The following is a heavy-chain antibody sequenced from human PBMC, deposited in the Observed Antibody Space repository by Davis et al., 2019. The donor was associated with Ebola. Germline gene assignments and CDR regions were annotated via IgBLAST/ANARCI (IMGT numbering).Heavy chain of an antibody. CDR2: ISGSGGST. V-gene: IGHV3-23*01. CDR3: TKDTSNIWFDI. D-gene: IGHD1-26*01. J-gene: IGHJ3*02. Sequence: GGSLRLSCAASGFTFSTYTMHWVRQAPGKGLEWVSAISGSGGSTYYADSVKGRFTISRDNSKNTLYLQMNGLRVEDTAIYYCTKDTSNIWFDIWGQGTMVTVSS. CDR1: GFTFSTYT.